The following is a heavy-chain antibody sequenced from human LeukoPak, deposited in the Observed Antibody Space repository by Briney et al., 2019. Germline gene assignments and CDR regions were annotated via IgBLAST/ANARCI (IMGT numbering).Heavy chain of an antibody. CDR1: GGSISSSSYY. V-gene: IGHV4-39*01. Sequence: SETLSLTCTVSGGSISSSSYYWGWIRQPPGKGLEWIGSIYYSGSTYYNPSLKSRVTISVDTSKNQFSLKLSSVTAADTAVYYCARHFQYYDILTGYYIGGQGTLVTVSS. CDR2: IYYSGST. D-gene: IGHD3-9*01. CDR3: ARHFQYYDILTGYYI. J-gene: IGHJ4*02.